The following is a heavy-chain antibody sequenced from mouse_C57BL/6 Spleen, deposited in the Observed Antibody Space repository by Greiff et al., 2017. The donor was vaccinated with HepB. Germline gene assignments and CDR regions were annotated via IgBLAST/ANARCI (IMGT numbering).Heavy chain of an antibody. CDR1: GFNIKDYY. CDR3: ARSDSSGYVGFAY. J-gene: IGHJ3*01. D-gene: IGHD3-2*02. Sequence: VHVKQSGAELVKPGASVKLSCTASGFNIKDYYMHWVKQRTEQGLEWIGRIDPEDGETKYAPKFQGKATITADTSSNTAYLQLSSLTSEDTAVYYCARSDSSGYVGFAYWGQGTLVTVSA. V-gene: IGHV14-2*01. CDR2: IDPEDGET.